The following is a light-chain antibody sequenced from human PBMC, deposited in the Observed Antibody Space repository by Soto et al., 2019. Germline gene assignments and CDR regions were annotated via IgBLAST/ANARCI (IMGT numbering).Light chain of an antibody. CDR3: QQYGSSPPWT. CDR2: GAS. CDR1: QSVSSSY. V-gene: IGKV3-20*01. J-gene: IGKJ1*01. Sequence: EIVLTQSPGTLSLSPGARAPLSCRASQSVSSSYLAWYQQKPGQAPRLLIYGASSRATGIPDRFSGSGSGTDFTLTISRLEPEDFAVYYCQQYGSSPPWTFGQGTKVDI.